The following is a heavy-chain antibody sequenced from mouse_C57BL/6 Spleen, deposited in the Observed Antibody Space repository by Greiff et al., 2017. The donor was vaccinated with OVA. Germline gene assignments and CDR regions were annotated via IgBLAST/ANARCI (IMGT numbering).Heavy chain of an antibody. D-gene: IGHD1-2*01. Sequence: EVQGVESGGGLVQPKGSLKLSCAASGFSFNTYAMNWVRQAPGKGLEWVARIRSKSNNYATYYAVSVKNRFTISRDDSESMLYLQMNNLKTEDTAMYYCVRHTYGKKMDYWGQGTSVTVSS. CDR2: IRSKSNNYAT. V-gene: IGHV10-1*01. CDR1: GFSFNTYA. CDR3: VRHTYGKKMDY. J-gene: IGHJ4*01.